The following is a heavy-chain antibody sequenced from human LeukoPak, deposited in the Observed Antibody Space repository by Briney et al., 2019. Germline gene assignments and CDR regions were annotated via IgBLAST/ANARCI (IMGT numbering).Heavy chain of an antibody. CDR2: INPNSGGT. D-gene: IGHD4-17*01. V-gene: IGHV1-2*02. CDR1: GYTFTGYY. CDR3: ARCRPPTYYDYGDLDAFDI. Sequence: ASVKVSCKASGYTFTGYYMHWVRQAPGQGLEWTGWINPNSGGTNYAQKFQGRVTMTRDTSISTAYMELSRLRSDDTAVYYCARCRPPTYYDYGDLDAFDIWGQGTMVTVSS. J-gene: IGHJ3*02.